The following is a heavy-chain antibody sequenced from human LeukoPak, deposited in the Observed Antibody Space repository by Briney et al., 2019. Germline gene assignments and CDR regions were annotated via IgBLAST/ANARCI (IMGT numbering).Heavy chain of an antibody. J-gene: IGHJ4*02. V-gene: IGHV3-15*01. Sequence: GGSLRLSCAASGFTLSNAWMSWVRQAPGKGLEWVGRIKSKTDGGTTDYAAPVKGRFTISRDDSKNTLYLQMNSLKTEDTAVYYCTTAVWVVVAAINFDYWGQGTLVTVSS. CDR1: GFTLSNAW. D-gene: IGHD2-15*01. CDR2: IKSKTDGGTT. CDR3: TTAVWVVVAAINFDY.